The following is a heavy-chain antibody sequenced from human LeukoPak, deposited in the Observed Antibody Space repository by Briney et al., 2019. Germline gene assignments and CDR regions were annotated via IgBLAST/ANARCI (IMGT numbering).Heavy chain of an antibody. CDR1: GGSISSGSYY. CDR3: AREVSSSWSGGYYYYYYMDV. J-gene: IGHJ6*03. CDR2: IYTSGST. D-gene: IGHD6-13*01. Sequence: SETLSLTCTVSGGSISSGSYYWSWIRQPAGKGLEWIGRIYTSGSTNYNPSLKSRVTISVDTSKNQFSLKLSSVTAADTAVYYCAREVSSSWSGGYYYYYYMDVWGKGTTVTISS. V-gene: IGHV4-61*02.